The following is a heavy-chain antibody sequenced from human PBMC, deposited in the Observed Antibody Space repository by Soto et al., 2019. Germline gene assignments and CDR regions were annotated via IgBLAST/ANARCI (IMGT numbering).Heavy chain of an antibody. CDR3: ARDLHGDPYY. J-gene: IGHJ4*02. CDR2: ISAYNGNT. Sequence: SVKISSTACGERFYSYGISWVRQAPGQGLEWMGWISAYNGNTNYAQKLQGRVTMTTDTSTSTAYMELRSLRSDDTAVYYCARDLHGDPYYWGQGTLVTV. D-gene: IGHD4-17*01. CDR1: GERFYSYG. V-gene: IGHV1-18*01.